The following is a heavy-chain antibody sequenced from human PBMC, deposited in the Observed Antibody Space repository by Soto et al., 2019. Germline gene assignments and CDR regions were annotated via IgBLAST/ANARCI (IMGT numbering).Heavy chain of an antibody. V-gene: IGHV4-59*01. D-gene: IGHD3-3*01. CDR3: ARALAYYDFWSGLVNWFDP. Sequence: SETLSLTCTVSGGSISSYYWSWIRQPPGKGLEWIGYIYYSGSTNYNPSLKSRVTISVDTSKNQFSLKLSSVTAADTAVYYCARALAYYDFWSGLVNWFDPWGQGTLVTVS. CDR1: GGSISSYY. CDR2: IYYSGST. J-gene: IGHJ5*02.